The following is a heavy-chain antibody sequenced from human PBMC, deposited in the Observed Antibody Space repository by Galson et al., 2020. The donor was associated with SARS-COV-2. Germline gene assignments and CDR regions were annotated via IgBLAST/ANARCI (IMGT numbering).Heavy chain of an antibody. V-gene: IGHV4-59*01. D-gene: IGHD2-2*01. Sequence: SETLSLTCTVSGGSISSYYWSWIRQPPGKGLEWIGYIYYSGSTNYNPSLKSRVTISVDTSKNQFSLKLSSVTAADTAEYYGERIVPAAGRYFDYWGRGTLVTDS. CDR2: IYYSGST. J-gene: IGHJ4*02. CDR1: GGSISSYY. CDR3: ERIVPAAGRYFDY.